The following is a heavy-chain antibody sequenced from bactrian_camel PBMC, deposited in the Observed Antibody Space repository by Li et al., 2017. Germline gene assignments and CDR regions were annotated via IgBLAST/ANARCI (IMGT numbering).Heavy chain of an antibody. J-gene: IGHJ4*01. V-gene: IGHV3S40*01. CDR2: IPRGGGTT. D-gene: IGHD5*01. CDR1: GFAFSSYG. Sequence: DVQLVESGGGLVQPGGSLRVSCAASGFAFSSYGMIWVRQAPGKGLEWVSAIPRGGGTTDYVPSLKGRFTISRDNAKNTLYLQMNSLKTEDTAVYYCAIGLFADFGLGLGTQVTVS.